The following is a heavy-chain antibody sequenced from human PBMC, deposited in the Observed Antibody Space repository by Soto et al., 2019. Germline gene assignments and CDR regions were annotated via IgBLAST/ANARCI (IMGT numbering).Heavy chain of an antibody. V-gene: IGHV1-18*01. CDR1: GYTFTSYG. J-gene: IGHJ5*02. CDR3: ALFGGEFLFGVVIGPWVRGWFDP. D-gene: IGHD3-3*01. CDR2: ISAYNGNT. Sequence: GASVKVSCKASGYTFTSYGISWVRQAPGQGLEWMGWISAYNGNTNYAQKLQGRVTMTTDTSTSTAYMELRSLRSDDTAVYYCALFGGEFLFGVVIGPWVRGWFDPWGQGTLVTVSS.